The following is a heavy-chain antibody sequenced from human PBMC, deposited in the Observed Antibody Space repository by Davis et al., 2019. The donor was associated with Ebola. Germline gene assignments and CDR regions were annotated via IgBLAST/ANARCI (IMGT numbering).Heavy chain of an antibody. CDR2: ISYDGTIK. Sequence: GESLKISCAASGFRFRSYAMHWVRQVPGKGLEWVAVISYDGTIKFYPESVKGRFTISRDNSKNTLYLQMNSLRAEDTAVYYCAKDYGLQYQYYFDYWGQGTLVTVSS. CDR3: AKDYGLQYQYYFDY. D-gene: IGHD4-11*01. V-gene: IGHV3-30-3*01. CDR1: GFRFRSYA. J-gene: IGHJ4*02.